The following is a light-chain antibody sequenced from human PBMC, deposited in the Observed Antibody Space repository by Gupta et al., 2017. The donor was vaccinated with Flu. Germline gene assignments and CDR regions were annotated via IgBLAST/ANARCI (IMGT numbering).Light chain of an antibody. CDR3: SSYKSGNTFV. J-gene: IGLJ1*01. Sequence: QSALTQPASVSGSPGPSITISCTGTNSDIGSYDYVSWYQQHPGKAPKRLMLEVSNRPSGVPNRFSASKSGNTASLTISGLQPEDEADYYCSSYKSGNTFVFGPVTKVTVL. V-gene: IGLV2-14*01. CDR2: EVS. CDR1: NSDIGSYDY.